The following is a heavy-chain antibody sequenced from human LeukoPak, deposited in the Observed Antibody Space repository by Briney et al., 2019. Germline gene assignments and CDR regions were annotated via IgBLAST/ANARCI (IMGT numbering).Heavy chain of an antibody. Sequence: GASVKVSCKASGGTFSSYAISWVRQAPGQGLEWMGGIIPIFGTANYAQKFQGRVTITTDESTSTAYMELRSLRSDDTAVYYCARDAKDIVVVPAALSPWGQGTLVTVSS. V-gene: IGHV1-69*05. D-gene: IGHD2-2*01. CDR2: IIPIFGTA. CDR3: ARDAKDIVVVPAALSP. J-gene: IGHJ5*02. CDR1: GGTFSSYA.